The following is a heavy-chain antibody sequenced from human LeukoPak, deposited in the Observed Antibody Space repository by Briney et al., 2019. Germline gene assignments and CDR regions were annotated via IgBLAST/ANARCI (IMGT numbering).Heavy chain of an antibody. J-gene: IGHJ4*02. D-gene: IGHD3-22*01. Sequence: SETLSLTCAVSGGSISSNNWWGWVRQPPGKGLEWIGEINHSGSTNYNPSLKSRVTISVDTSKNQFSLKLSSVTAADTAVYYCASGITMIVHWGQGTLVTVSS. CDR1: GGSISSNNW. V-gene: IGHV4-4*02. CDR3: ASGITMIVH. CDR2: INHSGST.